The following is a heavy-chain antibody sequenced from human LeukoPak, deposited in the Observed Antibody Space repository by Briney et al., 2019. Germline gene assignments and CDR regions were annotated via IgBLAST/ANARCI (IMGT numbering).Heavy chain of an antibody. CDR1: GGSMSGYY. CDR2: IFYSGST. V-gene: IGHV4-59*08. D-gene: IGHD1-26*01. CDR3: ARQPYMLGAYYFDY. Sequence: PSETLSLTCTVSGGSMSGYYWSWLRQPPGKGLEWLGYIFYSGSTNYNPSLKSRVTLSVDMSKNQFSLKLGSVTAADTAVYYCARQPYMLGAYYFDYWGQGTLVTVSS. J-gene: IGHJ4*02.